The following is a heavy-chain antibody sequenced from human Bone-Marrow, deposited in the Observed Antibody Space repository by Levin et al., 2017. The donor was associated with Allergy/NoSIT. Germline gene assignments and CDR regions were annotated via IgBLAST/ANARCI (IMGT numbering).Heavy chain of an antibody. Sequence: GGSLRLSCAASGFTFNDYIIHWVRQAPGKGLEWVAVVTYDGSIKYYSDSVKGRFTISRDNSKNTLYLQMNSLRAEDTAVYYCAREAYYGSGTPTFYFDHWGQGTLVTVSS. CDR2: VTYDGSIK. CDR3: AREAYYGSGTPTFYFDH. D-gene: IGHD3-10*01. CDR1: GFTFNDYI. J-gene: IGHJ4*02. V-gene: IGHV3-30-3*01.